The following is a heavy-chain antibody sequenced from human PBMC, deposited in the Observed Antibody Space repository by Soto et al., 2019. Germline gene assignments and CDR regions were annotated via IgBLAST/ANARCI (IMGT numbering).Heavy chain of an antibody. Sequence: SVTLSLTSSVDGGSLSGSCWSCIRQPPGKGLEWIGEIHHSGSTNYNPSLKSRVTISVDTSKNQFSLKLSSVTAADTAVYYCARARYCSSTSCYTWWFDPWGQGTLVTVSS. CDR3: ARARYCSSTSCYTWWFDP. CDR2: IHHSGST. V-gene: IGHV4-34*01. CDR1: GGSLSGSC. D-gene: IGHD2-2*02. J-gene: IGHJ5*02.